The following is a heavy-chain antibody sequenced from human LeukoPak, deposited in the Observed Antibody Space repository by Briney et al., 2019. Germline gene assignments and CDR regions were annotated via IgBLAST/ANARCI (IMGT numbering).Heavy chain of an antibody. D-gene: IGHD6-13*01. Sequence: GGSLRLSCAASGFAFSNGWMNWVRQAPGKGLEWVGRIASRANGGSTHYAAPVKDRFIISRDDSKNTLYLQINSLKTEDTAVYYCTTLAAGKFDYWGQGTLVTVSS. CDR3: TTLAAGKFDY. V-gene: IGHV3-15*07. CDR1: GFAFSNGW. CDR2: IASRANGGST. J-gene: IGHJ4*02.